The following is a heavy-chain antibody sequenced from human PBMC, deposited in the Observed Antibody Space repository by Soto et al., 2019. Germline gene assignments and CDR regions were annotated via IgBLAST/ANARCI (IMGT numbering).Heavy chain of an antibody. CDR1: GFTFSNAW. Sequence: EVQLVESGGGLVKPGGSLRLSCAASGFTFSNAWMNWVRQAPGKGLEWVGRIKSKTDGGTTDYAAPVKGRFTISRDDSKNTLYLQMNSLKTEDTAVYYCTTEILLRYFGEIDYWGQGTLVTVSS. D-gene: IGHD3-9*01. CDR3: TTEILLRYFGEIDY. J-gene: IGHJ4*02. CDR2: IKSKTDGGTT. V-gene: IGHV3-15*07.